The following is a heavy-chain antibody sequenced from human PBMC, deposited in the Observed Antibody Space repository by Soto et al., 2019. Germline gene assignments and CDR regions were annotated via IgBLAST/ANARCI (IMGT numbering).Heavy chain of an antibody. V-gene: IGHV3-9*01. CDR3: AKDSGDIVATISLDY. J-gene: IGHJ4*02. CDR1: GFTFDDYA. CDR2: ISWNSGSI. D-gene: IGHD5-12*01. Sequence: GGSLRLSCAASGFTFDDYAMHWVRQAPGKGLEWVSGISWNSGSIGYAESVKGRFTISRDNAKNSLYLQMNSLRAEDTSLYYCAKDSGDIVATISLDYWGQGTLVTVSS.